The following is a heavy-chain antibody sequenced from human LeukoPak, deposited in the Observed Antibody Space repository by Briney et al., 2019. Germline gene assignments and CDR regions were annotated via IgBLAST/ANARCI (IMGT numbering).Heavy chain of an antibody. D-gene: IGHD5-18*01. Sequence: SGTLSLTCAVSGGSISSSNWWSWVRQPPGKGLEWIGEIFHSGSTNYNPSPKSRVTISVDKSKNHFSLKLSSVTAADTAVYYCARVTAMLTYYFDYWGQGTLVTVSS. CDR1: GGSISSSNW. J-gene: IGHJ4*02. CDR2: IFHSGST. V-gene: IGHV4-4*02. CDR3: ARVTAMLTYYFDY.